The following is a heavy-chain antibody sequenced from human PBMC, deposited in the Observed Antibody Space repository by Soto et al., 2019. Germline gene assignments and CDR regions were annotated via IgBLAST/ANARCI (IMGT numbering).Heavy chain of an antibody. V-gene: IGHV4-31*03. Sequence: SETLSLTCTVSGGSISSGGYYWSWIRQHPGKGLEWIGYIYYSGATYCNPTLKSRLTISVDTSKNQFSLKLSSVTAADTAVYYCATYGDNSFDNWGQGTLVTVSS. CDR3: ATYGDNSFDN. D-gene: IGHD2-8*01. J-gene: IGHJ4*02. CDR1: GGSISSGGYY. CDR2: IYYSGAT.